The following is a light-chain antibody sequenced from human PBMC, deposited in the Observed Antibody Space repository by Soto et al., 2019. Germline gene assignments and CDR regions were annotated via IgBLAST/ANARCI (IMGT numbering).Light chain of an antibody. CDR2: DVT. V-gene: IGLV2-11*01. CDR1: TNDIGAYNF. CDR3: CSYAGSQTF. J-gene: IGLJ7*01. Sequence: QSVLTQPRSVSGSPGQSVTISCTGTTNDIGAYNFVSWYQQHPGKSPKLIIYDVTARPSGVPDRFSASKSGTPASLTISGLQGEYEADYYCCSYAGSQTFFGGGTQLTVL.